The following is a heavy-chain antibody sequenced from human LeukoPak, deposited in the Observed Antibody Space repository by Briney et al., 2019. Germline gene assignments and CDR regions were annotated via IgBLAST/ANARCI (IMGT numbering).Heavy chain of an antibody. V-gene: IGHV3-23*01. CDR1: GFTFSNYA. D-gene: IGHD3-9*01. CDR2: IDGRDDTT. J-gene: IGHJ4*02. CDR3: AKVGQHYYDILTGQEAGY. Sequence: GGSLRLSCAASGFTFSNYAMSWVRQAPGKGLQWVSAIDGRDDTTYYADSVEGRFTISRDNSKNTLYLQMNSLRGEDTAVYYCAKVGQHYYDILTGQEAGYWGQGTLVTVSS.